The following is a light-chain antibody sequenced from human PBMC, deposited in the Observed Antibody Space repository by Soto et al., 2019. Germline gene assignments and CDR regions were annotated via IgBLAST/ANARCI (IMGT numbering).Light chain of an antibody. J-gene: IGKJ5*01. V-gene: IGKV3-11*01. CDR2: DAS. CDR3: QQRSNWPPIT. Sequence: DIVLTQSPATLSLSPGDRVTLSCRASQTVGRYLSWYQHSPGQGPRLLVYDASNRATGVPARFSGSGSETDFTLTISSLEPEDFAVYYCQQRSNWPPITFGQGTRLEI. CDR1: QTVGRY.